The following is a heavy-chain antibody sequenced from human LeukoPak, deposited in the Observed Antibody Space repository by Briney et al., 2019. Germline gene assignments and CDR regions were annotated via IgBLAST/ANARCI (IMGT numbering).Heavy chain of an antibody. CDR3: ARDGGALDAFYI. Sequence: GGSLRLSCAASGFTFSSYSMNWVRQAPGKGLEWVSSISSSSSYIYYADSVKGRFTISRDNAKNSLYLQMNSLRAEDTAVYYCARDGGALDAFYIWGQGTMVTVSS. D-gene: IGHD3-10*01. CDR2: ISSSSSYI. CDR1: GFTFSSYS. V-gene: IGHV3-21*01. J-gene: IGHJ3*02.